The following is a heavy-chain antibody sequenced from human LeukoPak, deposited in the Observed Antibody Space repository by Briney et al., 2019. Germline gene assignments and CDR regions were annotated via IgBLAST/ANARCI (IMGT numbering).Heavy chain of an antibody. V-gene: IGHV4-59*01. CDR1: GGSISSYH. CDR2: IYYSGST. D-gene: IGHD6-19*01. CDR3: AREGIAVAGNYFDY. Sequence: SETLSLTCTVSGGSISSYHWSWIRQPPGKGLEWIGYIYYSGSTNYNPSLKSRVTISVDTSKNQFSLKLSSVTAADTAVYYCAREGIAVAGNYFDYWGQETLVTVSS. J-gene: IGHJ4*02.